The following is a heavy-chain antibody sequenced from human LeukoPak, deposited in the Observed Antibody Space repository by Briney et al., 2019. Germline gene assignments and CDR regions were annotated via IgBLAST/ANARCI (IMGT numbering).Heavy chain of an antibody. V-gene: IGHV6-1*01. D-gene: IGHD1-26*01. Sequence: SQTLSLTCAISGDSVSSNSAAWNWIRQSPSRGLEWLGRTYYRSKWYNDYAVSVKSRITINPDTSKNQFSLQLNSVTPEDTAVAYGAGDLWEAGFVYYYYGMDDWGKGTPVTVSS. CDR1: GDSVSSNSAA. J-gene: IGHJ6*04. CDR3: AGDLWEAGFVYYYYGMDD. CDR2: TYYRSKWYN.